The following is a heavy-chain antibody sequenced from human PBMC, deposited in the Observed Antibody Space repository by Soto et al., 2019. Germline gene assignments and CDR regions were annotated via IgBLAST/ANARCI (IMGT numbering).Heavy chain of an antibody. CDR3: ARAPNYHNSSGYCDY. V-gene: IGHV1-69*13. Sequence: SVKVSCKASGGTFSSYAISWVRQAPGQGLEWMGGIIPIFGTANYAQKFQGRVTITADESTSTAYMELSSLRSEDTAVYYCARAPNYHNSSGYCDYWGQGTLVTVSS. CDR2: IIPIFGTA. CDR1: GGTFSSYA. J-gene: IGHJ4*02. D-gene: IGHD3-22*01.